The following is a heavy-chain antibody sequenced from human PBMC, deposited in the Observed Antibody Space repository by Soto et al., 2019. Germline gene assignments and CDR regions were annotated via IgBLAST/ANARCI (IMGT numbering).Heavy chain of an antibody. CDR1: GGSISSGDYY. V-gene: IGHV4-30-4*01. CDR3: ARISAIHYYFDY. D-gene: IGHD2-2*01. J-gene: IGHJ4*02. Sequence: SETLSLTCTVSGGSISSGDYYWSWIRQPPGKGLEWIGYIYYSGSTYYNPSLKSRVTISADTSKNQFSLKLSSVTAADTAVYYCARISAIHYYFDYWGQGTLVTVSS. CDR2: IYYSGST.